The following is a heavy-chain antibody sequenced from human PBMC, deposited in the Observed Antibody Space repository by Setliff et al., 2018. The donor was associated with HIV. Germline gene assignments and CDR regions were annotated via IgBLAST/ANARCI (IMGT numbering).Heavy chain of an antibody. CDR3: ARAPTGVTNAFDI. D-gene: IGHD2-8*02. Sequence: SETLSLTCTVSGGSISSGIHYWIWIRQPAGKGLEWIGHVYTTGGTNYNPSLESRLTISVDTSRNQFSLRLSSVTAADTAVYYCARAPTGVTNAFDIWGQGTMVTVSS. V-gene: IGHV4-61*09. CDR2: VYTTGGT. CDR1: GGSISSGIHY. J-gene: IGHJ3*02.